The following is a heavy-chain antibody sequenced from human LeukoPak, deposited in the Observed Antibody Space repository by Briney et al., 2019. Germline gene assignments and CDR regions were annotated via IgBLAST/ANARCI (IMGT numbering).Heavy chain of an antibody. D-gene: IGHD6-25*01. CDR2: ISYDGSNK. Sequence: GGSLRLSCAASGFTFSSYAMHWVRQAPGKGLEWVAVISYDGSNKYYADSVKGRFTISRDNAKNSLYLQMNSLRGEDTAVYYCARDGTPIYSSGWVYMDVWGIGTTVTISS. V-gene: IGHV3-30*04. CDR1: GFTFSSYA. CDR3: ARDGTPIYSSGWVYMDV. J-gene: IGHJ6*04.